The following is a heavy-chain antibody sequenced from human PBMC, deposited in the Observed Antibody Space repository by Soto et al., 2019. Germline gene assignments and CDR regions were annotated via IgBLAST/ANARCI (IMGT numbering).Heavy chain of an antibody. V-gene: IGHV4-34*01. CDR2: INHSGST. Sequence: SETLSLTCAVYGGSLSGYYWSWIRQPPGKGLEWIGEINHSGSTNYNPSLKSRVTISVDTSKNQFSLKLSSVTAADTAVYYGAIGAGDIVVVKAAVWGQGTLVTV. CDR1: GGSLSGYY. CDR3: AIGAGDIVVVKAAV. D-gene: IGHD2-2*01. J-gene: IGHJ4*02.